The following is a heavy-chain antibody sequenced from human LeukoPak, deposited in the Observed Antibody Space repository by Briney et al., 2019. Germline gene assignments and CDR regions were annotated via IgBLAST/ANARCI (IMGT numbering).Heavy chain of an antibody. J-gene: IGHJ5*02. D-gene: IGHD3-16*01. V-gene: IGHV3-33*01. Sequence: GGSLRLSCAASGFTFSSYGMHWVRQAPGKGLEWVAVIWYDGSNKYYADSVKGRFTISRDNSKNTLYLQTNSLRAEDTAVYYCARGGMSNWFDPWGQGTLVTVSS. CDR3: ARGGMSNWFDP. CDR2: IWYDGSNK. CDR1: GFTFSSYG.